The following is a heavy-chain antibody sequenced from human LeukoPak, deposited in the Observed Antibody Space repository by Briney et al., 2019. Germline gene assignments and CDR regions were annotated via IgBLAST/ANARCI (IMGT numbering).Heavy chain of an antibody. Sequence: ASVKVSCKVSGYTLTELSIHWVRQPPGKGLEWMGGFDPEDGETIYAQRFQGRVTKIEDTSTDTAYMELSSLRSEDTAVYYCAQDRELELVGDYWGQGTLVTVST. V-gene: IGHV1-24*01. CDR1: GYTLTELS. D-gene: IGHD1-7*01. CDR2: FDPEDGET. J-gene: IGHJ4*02. CDR3: AQDRELELVGDY.